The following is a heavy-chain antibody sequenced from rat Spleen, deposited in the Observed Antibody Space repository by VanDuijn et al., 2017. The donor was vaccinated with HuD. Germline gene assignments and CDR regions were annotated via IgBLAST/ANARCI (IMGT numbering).Heavy chain of an antibody. CDR3: TTYSDYATSPFAY. CDR2: ITNAAGKV. J-gene: IGHJ3*01. D-gene: IGHD1-6*01. Sequence: EVQLVESGGGQVQPGRSLKLSCVASGFTFNNYWMTWIRQAPGKGLEWVASITNAAGKVHYPDSVKGRFTISRDTAQNTLYLQMNSPRSEDTATYYCTTYSDYATSPFAYWGRGTLVTVSS. V-gene: IGHV5-31*01. CDR1: GFTFNNYW.